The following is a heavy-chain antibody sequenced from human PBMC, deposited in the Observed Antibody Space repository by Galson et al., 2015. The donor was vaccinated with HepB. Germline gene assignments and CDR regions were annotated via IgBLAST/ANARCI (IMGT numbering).Heavy chain of an antibody. Sequence: SLRLSCAASRFTFSSYPMHWVRQAPGKGLEWVAVISYEGNKMYYADSVKGRFTISRDNSKNSLYLQMNNLRAEGTSFYYCVRGAAGTRVAWLDSWGQGTLVTVSS. CDR2: ISYEGNKM. CDR1: RFTFSSYP. V-gene: IGHV3-30-3*01. J-gene: IGHJ5*01. CDR3: VRGAAGTRVAWLDS. D-gene: IGHD1-1*01.